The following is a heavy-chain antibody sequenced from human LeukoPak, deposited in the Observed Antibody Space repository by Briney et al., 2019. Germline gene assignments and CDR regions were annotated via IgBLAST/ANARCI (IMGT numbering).Heavy chain of an antibody. Sequence: SETLSLTCTVSGGSISSSSYYWGWIRQPPGKGLEWIGSIYYSGSTYYNPSLKSRVTISVDTSKNQFSLKLSSVTAADTAVYYCARDRPYYYDSSGYFRDRDYWGQGTLVTVSS. CDR3: ARDRPYYYDSSGYFRDRDY. J-gene: IGHJ4*02. CDR1: GGSISSSSYY. V-gene: IGHV4-39*07. D-gene: IGHD3-22*01. CDR2: IYYSGST.